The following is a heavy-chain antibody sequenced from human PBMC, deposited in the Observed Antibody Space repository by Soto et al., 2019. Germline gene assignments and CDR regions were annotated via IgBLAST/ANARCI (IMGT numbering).Heavy chain of an antibody. V-gene: IGHV1-18*01. Sequence: QVQLVQSGAEVKKPGASVKVSCKASGYTFTSNGFIWVRQAPGQGLEWMGWISADTGNVYYVQKVQGRVTMTRDTSTSTVYMELRSLRSEDTDVYFCASDRAHGLDIWGQGTMVTVSS. CDR3: ASDRAHGLDI. CDR2: ISADTGNV. CDR1: GYTFTSNG. J-gene: IGHJ3*02.